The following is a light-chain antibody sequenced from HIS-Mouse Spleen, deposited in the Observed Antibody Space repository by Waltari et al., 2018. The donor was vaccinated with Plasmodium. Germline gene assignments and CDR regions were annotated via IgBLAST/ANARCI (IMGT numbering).Light chain of an antibody. CDR1: SSVVGGYNY. Sequence: QSALTQPASVSGSPGQSITIPCTGTSSVVGGYNYDPWYQQHPGKAPKLMIYDVRNRPSGVSNRFSGSKSGNTASLTISGLQAEDEADYYCSSYTSSSTWVFGGGTKLTVL. J-gene: IGLJ3*02. CDR3: SSYTSSSTWV. CDR2: DVR. V-gene: IGLV2-14*03.